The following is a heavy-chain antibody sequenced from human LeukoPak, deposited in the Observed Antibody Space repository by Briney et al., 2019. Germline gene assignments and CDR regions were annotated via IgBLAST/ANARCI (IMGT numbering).Heavy chain of an antibody. J-gene: IGHJ4*02. Sequence: SETLSLTCTVSGVSISSDAYYWSWIRQHPGKGLEWIGYIHYSGSTYYNPSLKSRVSISVDTSKNQFSLKLSSVTAADTAVYYCARFESRGYFFDYWGQGTLVTVSS. D-gene: IGHD3-22*01. V-gene: IGHV4-31*03. CDR3: ARFESRGYFFDY. CDR1: GVSISSDAYY. CDR2: IHYSGST.